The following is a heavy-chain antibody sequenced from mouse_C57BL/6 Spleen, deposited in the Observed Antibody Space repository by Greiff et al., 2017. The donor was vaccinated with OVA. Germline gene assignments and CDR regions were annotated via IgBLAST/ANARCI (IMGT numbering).Heavy chain of an antibody. Sequence: EVQLVESGGGLVKPGGSLKLSCAASGFTFSSYAMSWVRQTPEKRLEWVATISDGGSYTYSPDNVKGRFTISRDNAKNNLYLQMSHLKSEDTAMYYCARGYCSGSTHEGFAYWGQGTLVTVSA. J-gene: IGHJ3*01. CDR3: ARGYCSGSTHEGFAY. V-gene: IGHV5-4*01. CDR1: GFTFSSYA. D-gene: IGHD1-1*01. CDR2: ISDGGSYT.